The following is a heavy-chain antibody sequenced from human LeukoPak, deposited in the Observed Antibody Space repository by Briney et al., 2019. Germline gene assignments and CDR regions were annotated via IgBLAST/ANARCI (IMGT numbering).Heavy chain of an antibody. J-gene: IGHJ6*02. CDR2: ISISSSYI. D-gene: IGHD3-9*01. CDR3: ARAASERYFDWLLSYYGMDV. CDR1: GFTFSSYS. V-gene: IGHV3-21*01. Sequence: SGGSLRLSCAASGFTFSSYSRNWVRQAPGKGREGVSSISISSSYIYHADSVKGRFTIARDNAENSLYLQMNSVRAEDTAVYYCARAASERYFDWLLSYYGMDVWGQGTTVTVSS.